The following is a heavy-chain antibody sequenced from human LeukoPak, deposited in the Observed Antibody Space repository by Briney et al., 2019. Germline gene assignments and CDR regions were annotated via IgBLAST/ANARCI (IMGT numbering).Heavy chain of an antibody. Sequence: QPGGSLRLSCAASGFTFSSYAMSWVRQAPGKGLEWVSAISGSGGSTYYADSVKGRSTISRDDAKNSLYLQMNSLRAEDTAVYYCARDCGGSCYFDSWGQGTLVTVSS. CDR2: ISGSGGST. D-gene: IGHD2-15*01. CDR3: ARDCGGSCYFDS. V-gene: IGHV3-23*01. CDR1: GFTFSSYA. J-gene: IGHJ4*02.